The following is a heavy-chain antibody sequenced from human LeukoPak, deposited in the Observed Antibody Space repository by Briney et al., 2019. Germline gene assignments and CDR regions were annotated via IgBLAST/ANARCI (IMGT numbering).Heavy chain of an antibody. CDR2: INHSGST. CDR3: ARGRPVEN. Sequence: SETLSLTCAVYGGSFSGYYWSWIRQPPGKGLEWIGEINHSGSTNYNPSLKSRVTISVDTSKNQFSLKLSSVTAEDTAVYYCARGRPVENWGQGTLVTVSS. J-gene: IGHJ4*02. V-gene: IGHV4-34*01. D-gene: IGHD6-19*01. CDR1: GGSFSGYY.